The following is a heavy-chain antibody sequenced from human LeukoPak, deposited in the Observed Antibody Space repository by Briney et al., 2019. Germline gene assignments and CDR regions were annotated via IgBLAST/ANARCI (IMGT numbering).Heavy chain of an antibody. CDR1: GFPLRNYW. CDR3: ATRSYYDAGAYVNWYFDL. CDR2: IIQGGNEK. V-gene: IGHV3-7*01. D-gene: IGHD3-22*01. J-gene: IGHJ2*01. Sequence: QPGGSLRLSCEASGFPLRNYWMTWVRQAPGKGLEWVASIIQGGNEKYYVDSVKGRFTISRDNADNSLYLQMNSLRAEDTALYYCATRSYYDAGAYVNWYFDLWGRGTLVTVSS.